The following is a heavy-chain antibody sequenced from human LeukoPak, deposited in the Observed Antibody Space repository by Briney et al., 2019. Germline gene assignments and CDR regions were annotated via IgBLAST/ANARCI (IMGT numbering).Heavy chain of an antibody. CDR3: NTGGYYFDY. D-gene: IGHD3-10*01. V-gene: IGHV3-15*07. J-gene: IGHJ4*02. CDR1: GFTFSNAW. CDR2: IKSNVDGGTT. Sequence: GGSLRLSCAASGFTFSNAWMNWVRQAPGKGLEWVGRIKSNVDGGTTDYAAPAKGTFTISRDDSRNTVYLQMNSLKTEDTAVYYCNTGGYYFDYWGQGTLVTVSS.